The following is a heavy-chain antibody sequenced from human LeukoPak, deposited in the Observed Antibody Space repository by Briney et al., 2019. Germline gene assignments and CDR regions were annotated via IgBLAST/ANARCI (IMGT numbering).Heavy chain of an antibody. J-gene: IGHJ5*02. D-gene: IGHD2-2*02. CDR2: INPSGGST. Sequence: ASVKVSCKASGYTFTSYYMHWVRQAPGQGLEWMGIINPSGGSTSYAQKFQGRVTMTRDTSTSTVYMELSSLRSEDTAVYYCARNTRRIVVVPAAITACWFDPWGQGTLVTVSS. CDR1: GYTFTSYY. V-gene: IGHV1-46*01. CDR3: ARNTRRIVVVPAAITACWFDP.